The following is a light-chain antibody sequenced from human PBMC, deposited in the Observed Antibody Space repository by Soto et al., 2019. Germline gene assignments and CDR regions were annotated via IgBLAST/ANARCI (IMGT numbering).Light chain of an antibody. CDR3: MQDGQPPYT. CDR2: QVS. V-gene: IGKV2-30*01. Sequence: VVLTQSPLSLPVTLGQSASISCRSSPSLLYTDGNTYLNCVHQRPGQSPRRLIHQVSSRDSGVAQRFGGSGSDIDSKLEISRVEGADVGVYYNMQDGQPPYTFGGATQGEI. J-gene: IGKJ4*01. CDR1: PSLLYTDGNTY.